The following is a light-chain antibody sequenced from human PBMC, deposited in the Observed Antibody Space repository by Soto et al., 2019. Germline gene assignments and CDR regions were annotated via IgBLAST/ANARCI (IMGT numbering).Light chain of an antibody. J-gene: IGLJ2*01. CDR1: SSDVDDYTS. Sequence: QSVLTQPASVSGSPEQSITISCTGTSSDVDDYTSVAWYQHHPGEAPILMIFDVSDRPSGVSTRFSGSKSGNTASLTISGLQPEDEADYYCTSYRSSTSSVIFGGGTKLTVL. V-gene: IGLV2-14*01. CDR3: TSYRSSTSSVI. CDR2: DVS.